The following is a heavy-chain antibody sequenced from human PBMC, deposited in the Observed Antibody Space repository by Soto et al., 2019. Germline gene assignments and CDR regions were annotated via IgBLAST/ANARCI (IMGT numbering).Heavy chain of an antibody. V-gene: IGHV3-21*01. CDR3: ARERFSSGWSGGMDV. D-gene: IGHD6-19*01. J-gene: IGHJ6*02. CDR2: ISSSSSYI. CDR1: GFTFSSYS. Sequence: PXESLRLSVAASGFTFSSYSMNWVRQAPGKGLEWVSSISSSSSYIYYADSVKGRFTISRDNAKNSLYLQMNSLRAEDTAVYYCARERFSSGWSGGMDVWGQGTTVTVSS.